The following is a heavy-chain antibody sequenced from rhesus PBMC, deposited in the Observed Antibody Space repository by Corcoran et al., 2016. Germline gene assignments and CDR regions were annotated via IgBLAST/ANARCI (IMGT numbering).Heavy chain of an antibody. CDR2: IYGSGGSN. Sequence: QVQLQESGPGLVKPSETLSLPCAVSGGSISRNYWSWIRQAPGKGLEWIGRIYGSGGSNDYNPPLKSRVTIATDTSKNQFYLKLSSVTAAETAVYYCARRAYYYGSGYYYFDYWGQGVLVTVAS. CDR3: ARRAYYYGSGYYYFDY. CDR1: GGSISRNY. D-gene: IGHD3-28*01. J-gene: IGHJ4*01. V-gene: IGHV4-160*01.